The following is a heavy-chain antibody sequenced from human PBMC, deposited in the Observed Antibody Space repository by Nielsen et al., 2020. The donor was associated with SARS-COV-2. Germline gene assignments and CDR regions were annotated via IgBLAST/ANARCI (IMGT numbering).Heavy chain of an antibody. J-gene: IGHJ4*02. D-gene: IGHD1-26*01. CDR3: AKARGRGSYHSYYFDY. V-gene: IGHV3-30*18. CDR1: GFTFSSYG. Sequence: GESLKISCAASGFTFSSYGMHWVRQAPGKGLEWVAVISYDGSNKYYADSVKGRFTISRDNSKNTLYLQMNSLRAEDTAVYYCAKARGRGSYHSYYFDYWGQGTLVTVSS. CDR2: ISYDGSNK.